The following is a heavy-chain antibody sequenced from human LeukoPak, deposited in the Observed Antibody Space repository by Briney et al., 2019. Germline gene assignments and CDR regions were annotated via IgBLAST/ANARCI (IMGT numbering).Heavy chain of an antibody. CDR3: ARCVAPYYYFDY. Sequence: GGSLRLSCAASGFTFSSYEMNWVRRAPGKGLEWVSYISSSGSTIYYADSVKGRFTISRDNAKNSLYLQMNSLRAEDTAVYYCARCVAPYYYFDYWGQGTLVTVSS. CDR2: ISSSGSTI. CDR1: GFTFSSYE. V-gene: IGHV3-48*03. J-gene: IGHJ4*02. D-gene: IGHD5-12*01.